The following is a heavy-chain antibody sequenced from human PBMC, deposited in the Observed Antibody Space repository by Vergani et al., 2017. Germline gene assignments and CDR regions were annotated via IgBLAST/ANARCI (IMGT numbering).Heavy chain of an antibody. CDR3: ARDGLAVAGYYYGMDV. Sequence: EVQLVESGGGLVQPGGSLRLSCAASGFTVSSNYMSWVRQAPGKGLEWVSVIYSGGSTYYADSVKGRFTISKDNSENTLYLQMNSLRTEDTAVYYCARDGLAVAGYYYGMDVWGQGTTVTVSS. D-gene: IGHD6-19*01. J-gene: IGHJ6*02. V-gene: IGHV3-66*02. CDR2: IYSGGST. CDR1: GFTVSSNY.